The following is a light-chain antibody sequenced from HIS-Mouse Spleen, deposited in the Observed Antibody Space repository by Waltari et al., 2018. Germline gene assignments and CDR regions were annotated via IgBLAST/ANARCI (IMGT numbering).Light chain of an antibody. J-gene: IGLJ3*02. Sequence: QTVVTQEPSFSVSPGGTVTLTCGLSSGSVSTSYYPSWYQQTPGQAPRTLIYSTNTRSSGVPDRFSGSILRNKAALTITGAQADDESDYYCGLYMGSGISWVFGGGTKLTVL. CDR1: SGSVSTSYY. CDR2: STN. V-gene: IGLV8-61*01. CDR3: GLYMGSGISWV.